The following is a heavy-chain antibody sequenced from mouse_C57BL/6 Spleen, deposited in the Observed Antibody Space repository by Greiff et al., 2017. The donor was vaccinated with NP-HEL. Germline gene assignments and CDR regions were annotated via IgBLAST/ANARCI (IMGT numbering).Heavy chain of an antibody. Sequence: EVQLQQSGPELVKPGASVKISCKASGYTFTDYYMNWVKQSHGKSLEWIGDINPNNGGTSYNQKFKGKATLTVDKSSSTAYMELRSLTSEDSAVYYCARLSYGNPSWYFDVWGTGTTVTVSS. CDR2: INPNNGGT. V-gene: IGHV1-26*01. CDR3: ARLSYGNPSWYFDV. CDR1: GYTFTDYY. J-gene: IGHJ1*03. D-gene: IGHD2-1*01.